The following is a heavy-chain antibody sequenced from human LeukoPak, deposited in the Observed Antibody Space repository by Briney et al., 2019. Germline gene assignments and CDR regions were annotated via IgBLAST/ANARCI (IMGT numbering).Heavy chain of an antibody. Sequence: ASVKVSCKASGGTFSSYAISWVRQAPGQELEWMGGIIPIFGTANYAQKFQGRVTITANESTSTAYMELSSLRSEDTAVYYCARDRARTFDYWGQGTLVTVSS. J-gene: IGHJ4*02. CDR2: IIPIFGTA. CDR1: GGTFSSYA. CDR3: ARDRARTFDY. D-gene: IGHD3-10*01. V-gene: IGHV1-69*13.